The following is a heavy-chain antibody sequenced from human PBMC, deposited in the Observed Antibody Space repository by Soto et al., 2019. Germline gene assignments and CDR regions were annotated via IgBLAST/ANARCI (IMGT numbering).Heavy chain of an antibody. CDR2: ISGNGGDYT. CDR1: GFTFSTYA. V-gene: IGHV3-23*01. J-gene: IGHJ4*02. Sequence: EVQLLESGGGLVQPGGSLRLSCAASGFTFSTYAMSWVRQAPRKGLEWVSAISGNGGDYTYYADSVKGRFTISRDNSKITLYLQMNSLRAEDTAVYYCVPLCRYCSTTTPRWGQGTLVTVSS. D-gene: IGHD2-2*01. CDR3: VPLCRYCSTTTPR.